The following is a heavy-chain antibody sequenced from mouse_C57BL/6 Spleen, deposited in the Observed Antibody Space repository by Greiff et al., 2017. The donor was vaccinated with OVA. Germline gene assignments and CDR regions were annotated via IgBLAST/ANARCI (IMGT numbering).Heavy chain of an antibody. V-gene: IGHV5-16*01. CDR2: INYDGSST. CDR3: ARSNYYGSSYWFAY. Sequence: EVQLQESEGGLVQPGSSMKLSCTASGFTFSDYYMAWVRQVPEKGLEWVANINYDGSSTYYLDSLKSRFIISRDNAKNILYLQMSSLKSEDTATYYCARSNYYGSSYWFAYWGQGTLVTVSA. CDR1: GFTFSDYY. J-gene: IGHJ3*01. D-gene: IGHD1-1*01.